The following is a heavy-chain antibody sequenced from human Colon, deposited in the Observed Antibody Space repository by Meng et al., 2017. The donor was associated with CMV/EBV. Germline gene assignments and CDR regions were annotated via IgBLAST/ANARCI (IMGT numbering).Heavy chain of an antibody. D-gene: IGHD6-13*01. CDR1: GGTSSSYA. Sequence: SSVKVSCKASGGTSSSYAIHWVRQAPGQGLEWMGRIIPIVDKVDYAQKFQGRVTLSADKSTGTVYMELSSLTSEDTAMFYCARSLSGSSWSSWGQGTVVTVSS. CDR2: IIPIVDKV. CDR3: ARSLSGSSWSS. J-gene: IGHJ4*02. V-gene: IGHV1-69*04.